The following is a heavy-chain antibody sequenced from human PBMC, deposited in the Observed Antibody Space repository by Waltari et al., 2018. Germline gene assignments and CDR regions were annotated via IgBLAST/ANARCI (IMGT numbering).Heavy chain of an antibody. CDR1: GFTFSSYT. V-gene: IGHV3-21*01. CDR3: AREWGVMVGTAGFYFDY. CDR2: IRSGSSDI. J-gene: IGHJ4*02. Sequence: EVQLVGSGGGLVKPGGSLRLSCAASGFTFSSYTMNWVRQAPGKGLEWVSSIRSGSSDIYYADAVKGRFTISRDNAKNSLYLQMNSLRVEDTAGYYCAREWGVMVGTAGFYFDYWGQGALVTVSS. D-gene: IGHD2-15*01.